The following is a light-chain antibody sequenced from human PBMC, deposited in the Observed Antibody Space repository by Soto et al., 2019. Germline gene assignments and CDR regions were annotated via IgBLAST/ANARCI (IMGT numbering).Light chain of an antibody. CDR2: DVT. J-gene: IGLJ1*01. CDR3: SSYTSSSPLYV. CDR1: SSDVGDNNY. V-gene: IGLV2-14*01. Sequence: QSALTQPASVSGSPGQSITISCTETSSDVGDNNYVSWYQQHPGKAPKLMIYDVTHRPSGISNRFSGSKSGNTASLTISGLQAEDEADYYCSSYTSSSPLYVFGTGTQLTVL.